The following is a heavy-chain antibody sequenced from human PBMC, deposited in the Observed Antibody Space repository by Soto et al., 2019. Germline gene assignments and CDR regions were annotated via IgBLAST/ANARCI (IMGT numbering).Heavy chain of an antibody. Sequence: QVQLVQSGAEVKKPGSSVKVSCKASGGTFSSYAISWVRQAPGQGLEWMGGIIPIFGTANYAQKFQGRVTITADEATSRANMELTSVRSEETAVDYCARESRGLVWNYWGQGTLVTVSS. J-gene: IGHJ4*02. V-gene: IGHV1-69*12. CDR1: GGTFSSYA. CDR3: ARESRGLVWNY. CDR2: IIPIFGTA. D-gene: IGHD3-10*01.